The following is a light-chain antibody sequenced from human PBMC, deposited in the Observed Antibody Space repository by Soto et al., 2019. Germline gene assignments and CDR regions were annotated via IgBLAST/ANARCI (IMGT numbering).Light chain of an antibody. Sequence: EVVMTQSPATLSVSTGERATLSCRASQSVKHNYLAWYQQKPGQAPRLLIYGISARASGVPARFSGSGSGTEFTLTIDSLQSEDFAVYYCQQYTNWPITFGQGTRLEIK. J-gene: IGKJ5*01. CDR3: QQYTNWPIT. V-gene: IGKV3-15*01. CDR1: QSVKHNY. CDR2: GIS.